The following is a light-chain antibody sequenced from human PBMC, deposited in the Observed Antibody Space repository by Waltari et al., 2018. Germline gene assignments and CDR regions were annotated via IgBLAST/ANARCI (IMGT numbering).Light chain of an antibody. J-gene: IGKJ1*01. CDR1: QSVGSSS. CDR2: RAS. Sequence: EIVLTQSQGTASLSPEERVTLSCRASQSVGSSSLAWYQQKPGQAPRLVIYRASRRATGIPDRFSGSGSGTDFSLTISRLEPEDFAVYYCQQHGTLPATFGQGTKVEIK. V-gene: IGKV3-20*01. CDR3: QQHGTLPAT.